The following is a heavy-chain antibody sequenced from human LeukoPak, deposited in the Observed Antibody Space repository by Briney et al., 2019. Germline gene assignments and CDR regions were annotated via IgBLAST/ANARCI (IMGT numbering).Heavy chain of an antibody. Sequence: GGSLRLSCAASGFTFSSYSMNWVRQAPGKGLEWVSSISSSSSYIYYADSVKGRFTISRDNSKNTLYLQMNSLRAEDTAVYYCAREAVGYFDYWGQGTLVTVSS. CDR1: GFTFSSYS. CDR2: ISSSSSYI. D-gene: IGHD4-23*01. V-gene: IGHV3-21*01. J-gene: IGHJ4*02. CDR3: AREAVGYFDY.